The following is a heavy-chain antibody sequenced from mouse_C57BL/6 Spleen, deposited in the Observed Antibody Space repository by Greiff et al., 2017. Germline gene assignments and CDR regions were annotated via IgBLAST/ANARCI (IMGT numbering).Heavy chain of an antibody. D-gene: IGHD2-4*01. V-gene: IGHV2-6*01. Sequence: QVQLKESGPGLVAPSQSLSITCTVSGFSLTSYGVDWVRQSPGKGLAWLGVIWGVGSTNYNSALKSRLSISKDNSKSQVFLKMNSLQTDDTAMYYCASEDYDVRSAYWGQGTLVTVSA. CDR3: ASEDYDVRSAY. CDR1: GFSLTSYG. J-gene: IGHJ3*01. CDR2: IWGVGST.